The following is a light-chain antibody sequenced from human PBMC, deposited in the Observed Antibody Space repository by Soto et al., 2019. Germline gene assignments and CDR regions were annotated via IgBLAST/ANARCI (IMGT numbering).Light chain of an antibody. J-gene: IGLJ2*01. CDR1: SSDVGGYNY. V-gene: IGLV2-14*01. Sequence: QSALTQPASVSGSPGQSITISCTGTSSDVGGYNYVSLYQQNPGKAPKLMIYDVINRPSGISNRFSGSKSGNTASLTISGLQAEDEADYYCSSYASSSTVIFGGGTKLTVL. CDR2: DVI. CDR3: SSYASSSTVI.